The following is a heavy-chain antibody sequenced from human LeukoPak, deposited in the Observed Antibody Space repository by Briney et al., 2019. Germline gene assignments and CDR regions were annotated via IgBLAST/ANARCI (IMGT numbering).Heavy chain of an antibody. CDR3: ASTKLGYSSGWH. J-gene: IGHJ4*02. D-gene: IGHD6-19*01. CDR2: IYYSGHT. CDR1: GVSISSSYSY. V-gene: IGHV4-39*01. Sequence: SETLSLTCTVSGVSISSSYSYWGWIRQPPGVGLEWIGNIYYSGHTYYSPSLKSRVTISVDTSKNQFSLKLSSVTAADTAVYYCASTKLGYSSGWHWGQGILVTVSS.